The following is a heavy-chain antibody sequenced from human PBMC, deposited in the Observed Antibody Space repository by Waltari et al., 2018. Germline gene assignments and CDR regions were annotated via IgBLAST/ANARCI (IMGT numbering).Heavy chain of an antibody. CDR1: GFTFSNAW. CDR3: TTLGGVAGMGYYFDY. CDR2: IKSKTDGGTP. V-gene: IGHV3-15*01. D-gene: IGHD6-19*01. J-gene: IGHJ4*02. Sequence: EVQLVESGGGLVKPGGSLRLYCAASGFTFSNAWMSWVRPAPGKGLEWVGRIKSKTDGGTPDYAAPVKGRFTISRDDSKNTLYLQMNSLKTEDTAVYYCTTLGGVAGMGYYFDYWGQGTLVTVSS.